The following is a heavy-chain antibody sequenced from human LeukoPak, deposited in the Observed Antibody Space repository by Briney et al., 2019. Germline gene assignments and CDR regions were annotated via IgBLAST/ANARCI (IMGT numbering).Heavy chain of an antibody. V-gene: IGHV3-7*01. CDR3: ARDAPYSGYDPYNLFDY. Sequence: GGSLRLSCAASGFTFSSYWMSWVRQAPGKGLEWVANIKQDGSEKYYVDSVKGRFTISRDNAKNSLYLQMNSLRAEDTAVYCCARDAPYSGYDPYNLFDYWGQGTLVTVSS. CDR1: GFTFSSYW. CDR2: IKQDGSEK. J-gene: IGHJ4*02. D-gene: IGHD5-12*01.